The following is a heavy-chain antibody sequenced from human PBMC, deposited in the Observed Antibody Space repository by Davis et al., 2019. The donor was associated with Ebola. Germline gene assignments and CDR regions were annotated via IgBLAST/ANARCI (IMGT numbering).Heavy chain of an antibody. D-gene: IGHD2-2*01. CDR1: GFTFSNYW. J-gene: IGHJ4*02. CDR3: ATGGSSDY. V-gene: IGHV3-74*01. Sequence: HTGGSLRLSCAASGFTFSNYWMHWVRQVPGKGLVWVSRIRSDGSTTNYADSVQDRFTISRDNAKNTLYLQMNSLRAEDTAVYYCATGGSSDYWGQGTLVTVSS. CDR2: IRSDGSTT.